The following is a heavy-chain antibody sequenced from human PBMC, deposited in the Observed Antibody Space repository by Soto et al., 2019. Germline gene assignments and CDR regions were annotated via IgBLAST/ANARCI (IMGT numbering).Heavy chain of an antibody. V-gene: IGHV1-69*02. D-gene: IGHD5-12*01. CDR2: IIPILGIA. CDR1: GGTFSSYT. CDR3: ARSSVGYSGYDYLDY. J-gene: IGHJ4*02. Sequence: SVKVSCKASGGTFSSYTISWVRQAPGQGLEWMGRIIPILGIANYAQKFQGRVTITADKSTSTAYMELSSLRSEDTAVYYCARSSVGYSGYDYLDYWGQGTLVTVSS.